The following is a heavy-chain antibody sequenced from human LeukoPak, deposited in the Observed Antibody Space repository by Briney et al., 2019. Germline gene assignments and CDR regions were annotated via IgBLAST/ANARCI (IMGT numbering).Heavy chain of an antibody. CDR2: ISSSSSYI. V-gene: IGHV3-21*01. D-gene: IGHD5-18*01. J-gene: IGHJ5*02. CDR3: ARQGEKVDTAYNWFDP. Sequence: GGSLRLSCAASGFTFSSYSMNWVRQAPGKGLEWVSSISSSSSYIYYADSVKGRFTISRDNAKNSLYLQMNSLRAEDTAVYYCARQGEKVDTAYNWFDPWGQGTLVTVSS. CDR1: GFTFSSYS.